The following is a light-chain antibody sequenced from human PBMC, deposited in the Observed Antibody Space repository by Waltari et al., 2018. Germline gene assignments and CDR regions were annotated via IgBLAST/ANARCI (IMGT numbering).Light chain of an antibody. V-gene: IGKV4-1*01. CDR2: WTS. Sequence: DIVMTQSPDSLAVSLGERATINCKSSKSVLYNSNNKNYLAWYQQKPGEPPKLLIYWTSTRESGVPDRFSGSGSGTDFTLTISSLQAEDVAVYYCQQYYSTPITFGQGTRLEIK. J-gene: IGKJ5*01. CDR3: QQYYSTPIT. CDR1: KSVLYNSNNKNY.